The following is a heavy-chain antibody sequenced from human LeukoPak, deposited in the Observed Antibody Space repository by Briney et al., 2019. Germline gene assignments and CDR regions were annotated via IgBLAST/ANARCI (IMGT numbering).Heavy chain of an antibody. V-gene: IGHV3-30*18. Sequence: GGSLRLSCAASGFTFSSYEMSWVRQAPGKGLEWVAVISYDGSNKYYADSVKGRFTISRDNSKNTLYLQMNSLRAEDTAVYYCANSVQGYGAATWGQGTLVTVSS. CDR2: ISYDGSNK. CDR3: ANSVQGYGAAT. CDR1: GFTFSSYE. J-gene: IGHJ4*02. D-gene: IGHD6-13*01.